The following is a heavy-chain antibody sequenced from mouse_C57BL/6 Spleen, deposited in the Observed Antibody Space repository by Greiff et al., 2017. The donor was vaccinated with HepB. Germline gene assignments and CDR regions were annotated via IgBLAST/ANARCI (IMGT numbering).Heavy chain of an antibody. Sequence: QVQLQQPGAELVKPGASVKLSCKASGYTFTSYWMQWVKQRPGQGLEWIGEIDPSDSYTNYNQKFKGKATLTVDPSSSTAYMQLSSLTSEDSAVYYCARGSYYGNGGAWFAYLGQGTLVTVSA. CDR2: IDPSDSYT. V-gene: IGHV1-50*01. J-gene: IGHJ3*01. CDR1: GYTFTSYW. D-gene: IGHD2-1*01. CDR3: ARGSYYGNGGAWFAY.